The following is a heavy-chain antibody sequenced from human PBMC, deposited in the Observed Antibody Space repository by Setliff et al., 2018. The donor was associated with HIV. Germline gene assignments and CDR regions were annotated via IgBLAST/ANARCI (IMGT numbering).Heavy chain of an antibody. D-gene: IGHD6-13*01. CDR3: AKPSSSWDGGFFDP. J-gene: IGHJ5*02. V-gene: IGHV3-23*01. CDR1: GFTVSSNF. CDR2: ISSSGGST. Sequence: RLSCAASGFTVSSNFMTWVRQAPGKGLEWVSGISSSGGSTFYADSVKGRFTISRDNSKDTVYLQMNSLRAEDTAVYYCAKPSSSWDGGFFDPWGLGTLVTVSS.